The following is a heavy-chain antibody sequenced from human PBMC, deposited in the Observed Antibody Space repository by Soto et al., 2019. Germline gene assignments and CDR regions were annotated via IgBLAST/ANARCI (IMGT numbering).Heavy chain of an antibody. CDR3: ARVRSIAAAGTTTGSGDV. V-gene: IGHV4-34*01. CDR1: GGSFSGYY. D-gene: IGHD6-13*01. CDR2: INHSGST. Sequence: SSETLSVTCAVYGGSFSGYYWSWSRQPPGKGLEWIGEINHSGSTNYNPSLKSRVTISVDTSKNQFSLKLSSVTAADTAVYYCARVRSIAAAGTTTGSGDVWGKGTTVTVSS. J-gene: IGHJ6*04.